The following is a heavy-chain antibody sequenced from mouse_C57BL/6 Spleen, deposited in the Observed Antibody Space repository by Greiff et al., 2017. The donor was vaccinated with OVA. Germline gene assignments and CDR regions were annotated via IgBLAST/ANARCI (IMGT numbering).Heavy chain of an antibody. Sequence: VQLQQSGTVLARPGASVKMSCKTSGYTFTSYWMHWVKQRPGQGLEWIGAIYPGNSDTSYNQKFKGKAKLTAVTSASTAYLELSSLTNEDSAVYYCTRSYGNYPSWFAYWGQGTLVTVSA. V-gene: IGHV1-5*01. D-gene: IGHD2-10*02. CDR3: TRSYGNYPSWFAY. CDR2: IYPGNSDT. J-gene: IGHJ3*01. CDR1: GYTFTSYW.